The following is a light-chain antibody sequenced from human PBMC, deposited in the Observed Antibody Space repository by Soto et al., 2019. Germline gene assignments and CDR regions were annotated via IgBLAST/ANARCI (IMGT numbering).Light chain of an antibody. J-gene: IGKJ5*01. CDR3: QHLNSYPIT. V-gene: IGKV1-27*01. CDR2: AAS. CDR1: QGISTY. Sequence: DIQMTQSPSSLSASVGDRVTITCRASQGISTYLNWYQQRPGKAPKLLIYAASTLQSGVPSRFSGSGSGTDFTLTISSLQPEDVATYYCQHLNSYPITFGQGTHWRL.